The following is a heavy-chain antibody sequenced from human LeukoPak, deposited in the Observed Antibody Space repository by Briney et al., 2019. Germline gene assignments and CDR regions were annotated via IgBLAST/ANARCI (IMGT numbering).Heavy chain of an antibody. CDR3: ARRYCSGGSCYSDGYYGMDV. Sequence: WASVKVSCKASGYTFTNYGFSWVRQAPGQGLEWMGWINAYNGNTNYAQKLQGRVTMTTDTSTNTAYMELRSLRSDDTAVYYCARRYCSGGSCYSDGYYGMDVWGQGTTVTVSS. V-gene: IGHV1-18*01. CDR1: GYTFTNYG. D-gene: IGHD2-15*01. CDR2: INAYNGNT. J-gene: IGHJ6*02.